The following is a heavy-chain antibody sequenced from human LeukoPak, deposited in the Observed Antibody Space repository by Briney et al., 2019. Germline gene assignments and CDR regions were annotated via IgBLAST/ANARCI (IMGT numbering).Heavy chain of an antibody. J-gene: IGHJ5*02. CDR3: ARDKAHSYGRYFDP. CDR1: GGSISTYY. CDR2: ISYGNT. D-gene: IGHD5-18*01. V-gene: IGHV4-59*01. Sequence: SETLSLTCSVSGGSISTYYWNWIRQTPRKGLEWIGHISYGNTDYNPSLKSRVTISVDTSKNQFSLKLTSVTAADTAVHYCARDKAHSYGRYFDPWGQGALVTVSS.